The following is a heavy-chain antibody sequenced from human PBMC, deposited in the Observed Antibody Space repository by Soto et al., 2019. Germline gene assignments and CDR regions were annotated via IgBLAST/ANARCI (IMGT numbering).Heavy chain of an antibody. CDR3: ARGAPHPYGSNWYVVS. D-gene: IGHD6-13*01. CDR1: GFTFKTYT. J-gene: IGHJ4*02. Sequence: EVQLAESGGGLVKPGGSLRLSCVTSGFTFKTYTMNWVRQAPGKGLERVACMSSPGRYIFYADSVKGRFTISRDNAKSSLYLAMHSLRAEDTARYYCARGAPHPYGSNWYVVSWGQGPLVTVSS. V-gene: IGHV3-21*01. CDR2: MSSPGRYI.